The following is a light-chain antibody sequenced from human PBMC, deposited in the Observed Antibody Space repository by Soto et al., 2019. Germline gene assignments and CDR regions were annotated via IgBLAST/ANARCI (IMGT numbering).Light chain of an antibody. Sequence: EIVLTQSPATLSLSPGERATLSCGASQSVSSRYLAWYQQKPGQAPRLVVYGATSRATGIPARFSGSGSGTEFTLTISRLQSEDFAVYYCQQYNIRPPWTFGQGTKVDI. CDR1: QSVSSRY. V-gene: IGKV3-15*01. CDR3: QQYNIRPPWT. CDR2: GAT. J-gene: IGKJ1*01.